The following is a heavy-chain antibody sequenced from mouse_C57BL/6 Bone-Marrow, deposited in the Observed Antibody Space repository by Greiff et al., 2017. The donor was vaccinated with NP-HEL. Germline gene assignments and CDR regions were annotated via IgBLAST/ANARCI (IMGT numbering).Heavy chain of an antibody. J-gene: IGHJ4*01. Sequence: QVQLQQPGAELVRPGTSVKLSCKASGYTFTSYWMHWVKQRPGQGLEWIGVIDPSDSYTNYNQKFKGKATLTVDTSSSTAYMQLSSLTSEDSAVYYCASGPYYYYGSSYLYYYAMDDWGQGTSVTVSS. CDR1: GYTFTSYW. D-gene: IGHD1-1*01. V-gene: IGHV1-59*01. CDR2: IDPSDSYT. CDR3: ASGPYYYYGSSYLYYYAMDD.